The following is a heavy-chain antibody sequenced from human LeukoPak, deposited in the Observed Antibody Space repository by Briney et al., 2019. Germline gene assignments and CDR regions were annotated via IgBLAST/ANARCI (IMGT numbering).Heavy chain of an antibody. CDR1: GFNFSKND. CDR3: AKAFDYNGLRGEGGSFDC. V-gene: IGHV3-13*01. CDR2: IGVGGDT. J-gene: IGHJ4*02. D-gene: IGHD4-11*01. Sequence: TGGSLRISCVASGFNFSKNDMHWVRQTTERGLEWVSAIGVGGDTYYADPVKGRFTISRENGKNSVYLQMNSLRAGDTAVYFCAKAFDYNGLRGEGGSFDCWGQGALVTVSS.